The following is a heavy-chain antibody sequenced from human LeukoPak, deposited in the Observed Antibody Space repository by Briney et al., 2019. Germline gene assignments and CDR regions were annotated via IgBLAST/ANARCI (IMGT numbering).Heavy chain of an antibody. J-gene: IGHJ4*02. CDR2: FDPEDGET. CDR3: ATAPFYDYIWGSYRRDYFDY. Sequence: ASVKVSCKVSGYTLTELSMHWVRQAPGKGLEWMGGFDPEDGETIYAQKFQARVTMTEDTSTDTAYMEMSSLRSQDTAVCHCATAPFYDYIWGSYRRDYFDYWGQGTLVTVSS. V-gene: IGHV1-24*01. CDR1: GYTLTELS. D-gene: IGHD3-16*02.